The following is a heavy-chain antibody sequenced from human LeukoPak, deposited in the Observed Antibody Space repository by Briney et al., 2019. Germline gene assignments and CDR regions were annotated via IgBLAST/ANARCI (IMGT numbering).Heavy chain of an antibody. Sequence: PSETLSLTCAVSAGSINNYYWSWIRQTPGKGLKFIGYIYYSGSTSYNPSLKSRATISVDTSKNQFSLKLSSVTAADTAVYYCARTYGDYRFDYWGQGTLVTVSS. CDR1: AGSINNYY. V-gene: IGHV4-59*01. J-gene: IGHJ4*02. CDR2: IYYSGST. CDR3: ARTYGDYRFDY. D-gene: IGHD4-17*01.